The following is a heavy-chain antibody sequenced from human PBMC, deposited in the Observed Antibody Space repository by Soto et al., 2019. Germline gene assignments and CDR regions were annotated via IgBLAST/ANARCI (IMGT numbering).Heavy chain of an antibody. CDR2: IIPIFGTA. CDR3: ARGGIVATISGEYYFDY. D-gene: IGHD5-12*01. Sequence: QVQLVQSGAEVKKPGSSVKVSCKASGGTFSSYAISWVRQAPGQGLEWMGGIIPIFGTANYAQKFQGRVTITADESTSTAYMELSSLRSEDTAVYYCARGGIVATISGEYYFDYWGQGTLVTVSS. CDR1: GGTFSSYA. J-gene: IGHJ4*02. V-gene: IGHV1-69*01.